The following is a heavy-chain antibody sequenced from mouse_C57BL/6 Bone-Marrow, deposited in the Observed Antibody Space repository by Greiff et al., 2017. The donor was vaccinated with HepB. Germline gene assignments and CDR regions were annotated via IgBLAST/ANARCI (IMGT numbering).Heavy chain of an antibody. J-gene: IGHJ4*01. V-gene: IGHV1-55*01. Sequence: QVQLQQPGAELVKPGASVKMSCKASGYTFTSYWITWVKQRPGQGLEWIGDIYPGSGSTNYNEKFKSKATLTVDTSSSTAYMQLSSLTSEDSAVYYCARLGKTAQATGDYYAMDYWGQGTSVTVSS. D-gene: IGHD3-2*02. CDR1: GYTFTSYW. CDR2: IYPGSGST. CDR3: ARLGKTAQATGDYYAMDY.